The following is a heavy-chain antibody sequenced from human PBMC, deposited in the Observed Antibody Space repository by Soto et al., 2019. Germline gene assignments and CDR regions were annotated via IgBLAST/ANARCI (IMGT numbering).Heavy chain of an antibody. CDR2: IYYSGST. Sequence: SETLSLTCTVSGGSISSSSYYWGWIRQPPGKGLEWIGSIYYSGSTYSNPSLKSRVTISVDTSKNQFSLKLSSVTAADPAVHYCARQGPTKYQLLYETGDYDGMDVWGQGTTVTVSS. CDR3: ARQGPTKYQLLYETGDYDGMDV. CDR1: GGSISSSSYY. D-gene: IGHD2-2*02. V-gene: IGHV4-39*01. J-gene: IGHJ6*02.